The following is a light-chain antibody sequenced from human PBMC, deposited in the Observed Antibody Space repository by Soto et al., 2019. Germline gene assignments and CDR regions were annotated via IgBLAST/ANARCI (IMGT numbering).Light chain of an antibody. Sequence: IQLTQSPSSLSASVGDRVTISCRASQDIGNYLAWYQQKPWEAPKLLIYDASTSQSGVPLRFGGSGSGTDFTLTISSLQPEDFSTYYCQQLNKYPVTFGQGTRLEIK. CDR3: QQLNKYPVT. V-gene: IGKV1-9*01. J-gene: IGKJ5*01. CDR1: QDIGNY. CDR2: DAS.